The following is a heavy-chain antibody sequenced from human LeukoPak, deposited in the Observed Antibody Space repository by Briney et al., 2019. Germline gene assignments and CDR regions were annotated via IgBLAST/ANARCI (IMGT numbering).Heavy chain of an antibody. Sequence: SVKVSCKASGGTFSSYTTSWVRQAPGQGLEWMGRIIPILGIANYAQKFQGRVTITADKSTSTAYMELSSLRSEDTAVYYCASSSDCSSTSCRDYWGQGTLVTVSS. V-gene: IGHV1-69*02. CDR3: ASSSDCSSTSCRDY. J-gene: IGHJ4*02. CDR2: IIPILGIA. D-gene: IGHD2-2*01. CDR1: GGTFSSYT.